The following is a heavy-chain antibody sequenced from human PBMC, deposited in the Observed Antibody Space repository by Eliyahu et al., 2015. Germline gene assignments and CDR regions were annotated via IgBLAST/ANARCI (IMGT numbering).Heavy chain of an antibody. Sequence: QVQLVESGGGVVQPGRSLRLSCXASGFPXSSYGMXWVRQAPGKGLEWVAVISYDGSNKYYADSVKGRFTISRDNSKNTLYLQMNSLRAEDTAVYYCAKDGQYCSGGSCGAGWFDPWGQGTLVTVSS. J-gene: IGHJ5*02. CDR2: ISYDGSNK. V-gene: IGHV3-30*18. CDR1: GFPXSSYG. D-gene: IGHD2-15*01. CDR3: AKDGQYCSGGSCGAGWFDP.